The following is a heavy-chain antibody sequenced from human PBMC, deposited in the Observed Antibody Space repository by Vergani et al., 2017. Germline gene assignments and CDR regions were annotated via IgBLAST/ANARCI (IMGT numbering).Heavy chain of an antibody. CDR1: GGSISSGDYY. V-gene: IGHV4-30-4*08. D-gene: IGHD3-10*01. Sequence: QVKLQESGPGLVKPSETLSLTCTVSGGSISSGDYYWSWVRQPPGKGLEWIGYIYYSGSTYYNPSLKSRLTISVDTSKNQFSLKLSSVTAADTAVYYCARDSPGGYYGSEGWFDPWGQGTLVTVSS. CDR2: IYYSGST. J-gene: IGHJ5*02. CDR3: ARDSPGGYYGSEGWFDP.